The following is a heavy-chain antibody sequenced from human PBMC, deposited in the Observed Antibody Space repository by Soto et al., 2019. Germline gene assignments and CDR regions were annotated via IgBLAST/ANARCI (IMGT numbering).Heavy chain of an antibody. D-gene: IGHD5-12*01. J-gene: IGHJ6*02. CDR2: MNPNSGNT. CDR1: GYTSTHYD. V-gene: IGHV1-8*01. CDR3: ALGYNGYEKRYGMDG. Sequence: QVQLVQSGAEVKKPGASVKVSFKASGYTSTHYDINWVRQATGQGLEWMGWMNPNSGNTVYAQKFLGRVTMTRYTSKSTPYMQLTSLTSEDTAVYYSALGYNGYEKRYGMDGWGQGTTVTVSS.